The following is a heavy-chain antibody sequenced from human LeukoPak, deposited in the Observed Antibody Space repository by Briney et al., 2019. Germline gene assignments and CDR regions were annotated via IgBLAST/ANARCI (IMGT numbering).Heavy chain of an antibody. Sequence: GGSLRLSCAASGFTFSSYAMTWVRQAPGKGLEWVSAITGGGDTTYYADSVKGRFTISRDNSKNTLYLQMNSLRAEDTAVYYCAKERDKRAAAGQFDYWGQGTLVTVSS. V-gene: IGHV3-23*01. D-gene: IGHD6-13*01. J-gene: IGHJ4*02. CDR2: ITGGGDTT. CDR1: GFTFSSYA. CDR3: AKERDKRAAAGQFDY.